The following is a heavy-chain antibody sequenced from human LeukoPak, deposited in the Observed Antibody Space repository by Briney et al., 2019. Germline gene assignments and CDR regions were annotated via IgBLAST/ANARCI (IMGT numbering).Heavy chain of an antibody. CDR1: GFTFKNHE. D-gene: IGHD3-3*01. V-gene: IGHV3-30*02. CDR2: IRYDGSSK. J-gene: IGHJ3*02. Sequence: PGGSLRLSCAASGFTFKNHEMNWVRQTPGKGLEWVAFIRYDGSSKHYADSVKGRFTISRDNSKNTLYLQMNSLRPEDTALYYCAKDRSEFWSGYYDAFDMWGQGTMVTVSS. CDR3: AKDRSEFWSGYYDAFDM.